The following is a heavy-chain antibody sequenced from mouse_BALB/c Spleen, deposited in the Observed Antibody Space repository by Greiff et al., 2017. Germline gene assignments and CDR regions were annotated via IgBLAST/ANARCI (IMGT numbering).Heavy chain of an antibody. CDR3: ASGGARYGYDGGFAY. J-gene: IGHJ3*01. D-gene: IGHD2-2*01. V-gene: IGHV1-87*01. CDR1: GYTFTSYW. CDR2: IYPGDGDT. Sequence: VKLQESGAELARPGASVKLSCKASGYTFTSYWMQWVHQRPGQGLDWIGAIYPGDGDTRYTQKFKGKATLTADKSSSTAYMQLSSLASEDAAVYYGASGGARYGYDGGFAYWGQGTLVTVSA.